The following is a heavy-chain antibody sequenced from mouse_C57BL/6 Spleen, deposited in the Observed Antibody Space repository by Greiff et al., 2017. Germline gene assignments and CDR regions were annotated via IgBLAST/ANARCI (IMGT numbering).Heavy chain of an antibody. V-gene: IGHV1-82*01. CDR2: IYPGDGDT. CDR1: GYAFSSSW. J-gene: IGHJ1*03. Sequence: QVQLQQSGPELVKPGASVKISCKASGYAFSSSWMNWVKQRPGKGLEWIGRIYPGDGDTNYNGKFKGKATLTADKSDSTAYMQLSSLRSEDAAVDFCARVHYYGSSYWYFDVWGTGTTVTVSS. D-gene: IGHD1-1*01. CDR3: ARVHYYGSSYWYFDV.